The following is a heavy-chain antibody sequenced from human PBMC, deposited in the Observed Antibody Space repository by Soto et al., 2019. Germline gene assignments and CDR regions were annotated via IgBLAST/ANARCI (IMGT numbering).Heavy chain of an antibody. CDR2: ISYDGSNK. J-gene: IGHJ5*02. D-gene: IGHD4-17*01. V-gene: IGHV3-30-3*01. Sequence: QVQLVESGGGVVQPGRSLRLSCAASGFTFSSYAMHWVRQAPGKGLEWVAVISYDGSNKYYADSVKGRFTISRDNSKSTLYLQMNSLRAEDTAVYYCATAKSTVTPHWFDPWGQGTLVTVSS. CDR3: ATAKSTVTPHWFDP. CDR1: GFTFSSYA.